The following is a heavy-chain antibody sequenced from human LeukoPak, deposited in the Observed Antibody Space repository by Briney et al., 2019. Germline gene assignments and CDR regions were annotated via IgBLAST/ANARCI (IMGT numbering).Heavy chain of an antibody. D-gene: IGHD3-22*01. CDR1: GFTFSNYC. V-gene: IGHV3-7*02. J-gene: IGHJ5*02. CDR2: INQDGSEK. Sequence: PGRSLRLSCAASGFTFSNYCISWVRQAPGKGLEWVAHINQDGSEKYYVDSVKGRFTISRDNSKNSLYLQMNSLRGEDTAVYYCASGNYESSGSWGQGTLVTVSS. CDR3: ASGNYESSGS.